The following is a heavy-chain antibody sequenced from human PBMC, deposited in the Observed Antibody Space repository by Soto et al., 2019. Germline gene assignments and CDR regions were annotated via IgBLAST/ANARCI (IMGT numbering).Heavy chain of an antibody. D-gene: IGHD3-22*01. CDR1: GYSFTSYW. Sequence: PRESLKISCKGSGYSFTSYWIGWGRQMPGKGLEWMGIIYPGDSDTRYSPSFQGQVTISADKSISTAYLQWRSLKASDTAMYYCARLRITMIVVVPGPPDYWGQGTLVTVSS. CDR3: ARLRITMIVVVPGPPDY. J-gene: IGHJ4*02. V-gene: IGHV5-51*01. CDR2: IYPGDSDT.